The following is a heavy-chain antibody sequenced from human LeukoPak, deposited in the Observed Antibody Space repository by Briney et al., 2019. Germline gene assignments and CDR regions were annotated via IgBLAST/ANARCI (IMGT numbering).Heavy chain of an antibody. J-gene: IGHJ6*03. D-gene: IGHD1/OR15-1a*01. V-gene: IGHV4-59*01. Sequence: PSETLSLTCTVSGGSISSYYWSWIRQPPGKGLEWIGYIYYSGSTNYNPSLKSRVTISVDTSKNQFSLKLGSVTAADTAVYYCARQAGTYYYYYMDVWGKGTTVTGSS. CDR3: ARQAGTYYYYYMDV. CDR2: IYYSGST. CDR1: GGSISSYY.